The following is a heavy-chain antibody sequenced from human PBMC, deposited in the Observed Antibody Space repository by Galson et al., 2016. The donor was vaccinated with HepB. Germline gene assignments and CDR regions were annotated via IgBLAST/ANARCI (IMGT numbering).Heavy chain of an antibody. J-gene: IGHJ6*03. Sequence: SLRLSCAASGFTLSSAAMSWVRQAPGKGLEWVSAIHNDGGSTYYADSVKGRFTLSRDNSKNTLYLQLNSLRAEDTALYYCAKDINPSATIIVVTYMDAWGKGTTVTVSS. CDR2: IHNDGGST. V-gene: IGHV3-23*01. D-gene: IGHD3-22*01. CDR1: GFTLSSAA. CDR3: AKDINPSATIIVVTYMDA.